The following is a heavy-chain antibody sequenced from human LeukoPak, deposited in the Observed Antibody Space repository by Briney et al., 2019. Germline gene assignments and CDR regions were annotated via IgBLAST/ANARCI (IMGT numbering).Heavy chain of an antibody. J-gene: IGHJ4*02. CDR2: ISWNSGSI. CDR3: AKDRHDYGDYEYYFDY. D-gene: IGHD4-17*01. CDR1: GFTLDDYA. Sequence: PGGSLRLSCAASGFTLDDYAMHWVRHAPGKGLEWVSGISWNSGSIGYADSVKGRFTISRDNAKNSLYLQMNSLRAEDTALYYCAKDRHDYGDYEYYFDYWGQGTLVTVSS. V-gene: IGHV3-9*01.